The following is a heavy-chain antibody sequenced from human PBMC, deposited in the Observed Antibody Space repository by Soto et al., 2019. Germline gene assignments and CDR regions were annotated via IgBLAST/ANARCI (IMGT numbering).Heavy chain of an antibody. V-gene: IGHV4-31*03. Sequence: SETLSLTCTVSGGSISSGGYYWSWIRQHPGKGLEWIGYIYYSGSTYYNPSLKSRVTISVDTSKNQFSLKLSSVTAADTAVYYCARDGSGSYYLPRYYGMDVWGQGTTVTVSS. D-gene: IGHD3-10*01. CDR2: IYYSGST. CDR3: ARDGSGSYYLPRYYGMDV. J-gene: IGHJ6*02. CDR1: GGSISSGGYY.